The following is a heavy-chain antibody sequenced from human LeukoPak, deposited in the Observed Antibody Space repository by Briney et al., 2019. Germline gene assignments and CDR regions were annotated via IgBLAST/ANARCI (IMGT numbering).Heavy chain of an antibody. V-gene: IGHV3-21*04. D-gene: IGHD6-19*01. Sequence: PGGSLRLSCAASGFTFSSYSMNWVRQAPGKGLEWVSSISSSSSYIYYADSVKGRFTISRDNAKNSLYLQMNSLRAEDTAVYYCAKWSLYSSGWYGYFDYWGQGTLVTVSS. CDR2: ISSSSSYI. J-gene: IGHJ4*02. CDR3: AKWSLYSSGWYGYFDY. CDR1: GFTFSSYS.